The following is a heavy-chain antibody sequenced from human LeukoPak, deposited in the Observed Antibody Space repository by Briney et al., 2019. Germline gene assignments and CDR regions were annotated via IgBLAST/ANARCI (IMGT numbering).Heavy chain of an antibody. J-gene: IGHJ5*02. V-gene: IGHV4-38-2*02. CDR2: IYHSGST. CDR3: ARESSITTTVVVSNWFDP. D-gene: IGHD3-22*01. Sequence: SETLSLTCTVSGYSISSGYYWGWIRQPPGKGLEWIGSIYHSGSTYYNPSLKGRVTISVDTSKNQFSLKLSSVTAADTAVYYCARESSITTTVVVSNWFDPWGQGTLVTVSS. CDR1: GYSISSGYY.